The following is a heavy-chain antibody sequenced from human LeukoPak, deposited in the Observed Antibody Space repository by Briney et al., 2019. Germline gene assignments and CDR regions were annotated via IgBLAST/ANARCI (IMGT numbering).Heavy chain of an antibody. V-gene: IGHV4-39*01. CDR1: GGSISDSNYY. CDR3: ARQSTIAAARIDP. J-gene: IGHJ5*02. D-gene: IGHD6-25*01. CDR2: IYYSGSA. Sequence: PSETLSLTCTVYGGSISDSNYYWGWIRQPPGRGLEWIGNIYYSGSAYYSPSVKSRVTVSVDTSKNQFSLKLNSVTAADTAVYYCARQSTIAAARIDPWGQGTLVTVSS.